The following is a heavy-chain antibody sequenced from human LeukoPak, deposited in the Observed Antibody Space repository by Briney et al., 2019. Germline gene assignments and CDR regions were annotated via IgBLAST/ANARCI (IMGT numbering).Heavy chain of an antibody. D-gene: IGHD6-19*01. V-gene: IGHV4-39*01. CDR1: GGSLSSSSYY. CDR3: ARQLIAVAGTDAFDI. CDR2: IYYSGST. J-gene: IGHJ3*02. Sequence: SETLSLTCTVSGGSLSSSSYYWGWIRQPPGKGLEWIGSIYYSGSTYYNPSLKSRVTISVDTSKNQFSLKLSSVTAADTAVYYCARQLIAVAGTDAFDIWGQGTMVTVSS.